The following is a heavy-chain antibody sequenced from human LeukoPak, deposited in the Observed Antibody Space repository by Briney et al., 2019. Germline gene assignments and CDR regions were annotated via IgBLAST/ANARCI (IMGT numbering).Heavy chain of an antibody. D-gene: IGHD3-22*01. CDR1: GFTFSSYA. Sequence: GRSLRLSCAASGFTFSSYAMHWVRQAPGKGLEWVAVISYDGSNKYYADSVKGRFTIFRDNSKNTLYLQMNSLRAEDTAVYYCARDHYDSSGYYPRDGMDVWGQGTTVTVSS. CDR3: ARDHYDSSGYYPRDGMDV. J-gene: IGHJ6*02. CDR2: ISYDGSNK. V-gene: IGHV3-30*04.